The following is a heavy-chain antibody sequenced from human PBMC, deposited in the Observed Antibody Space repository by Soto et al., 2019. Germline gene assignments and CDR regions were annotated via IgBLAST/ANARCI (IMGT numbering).Heavy chain of an antibody. V-gene: IGHV1-69*05. CDR1: GGTFSSYA. Sequence: GASVKVSCKASGGTFSSYAISWVRQAPGQGLEWMGGIIPIFGTANYAQKFQGRVTMTRDTSTSTVYMELNSLRSEDTAVYFCARDAQIGHGYSVYHTYWGQGTLVTVSS. CDR3: ARDAQIGHGYSVYHTY. D-gene: IGHD5-12*01. J-gene: IGHJ4*02. CDR2: IIPIFGTA.